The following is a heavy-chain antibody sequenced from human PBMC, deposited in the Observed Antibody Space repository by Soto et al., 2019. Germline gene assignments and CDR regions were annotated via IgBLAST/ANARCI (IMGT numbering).Heavy chain of an antibody. CDR3: ARAYYDFWSGTGDWFDP. J-gene: IGHJ5*02. V-gene: IGHV4-4*02. CDR1: SGSISSSNW. Sequence: QVQLQESGPGLVKPSGTLSLTCAVSSGSISSSNWWSWVRQPPGKGLEWIGEIYHSGSTNYNPSLKSRVTISVDKSKNQFSLKLSSVTAADTAVYYCARAYYDFWSGTGDWFDPWCQGTLVTVSS. D-gene: IGHD3-3*01. CDR2: IYHSGST.